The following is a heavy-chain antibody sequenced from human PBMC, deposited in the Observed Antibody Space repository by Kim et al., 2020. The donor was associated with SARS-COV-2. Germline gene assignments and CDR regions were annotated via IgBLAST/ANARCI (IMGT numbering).Heavy chain of an antibody. D-gene: IGHD6-13*01. V-gene: IGHV4-59*08. Sequence: YWSWIRQPPGKGLGWIGYIYYSGSTNSNPSLKSRVTISVDTSKNQFSLKLSSVTAADTAVYYCARMGPYYSSSWYYFDYWGQGTLVTVSS. J-gene: IGHJ4*02. CDR1: Y. CDR2: IYYSGST. CDR3: ARMGPYYSSSWYYFDY.